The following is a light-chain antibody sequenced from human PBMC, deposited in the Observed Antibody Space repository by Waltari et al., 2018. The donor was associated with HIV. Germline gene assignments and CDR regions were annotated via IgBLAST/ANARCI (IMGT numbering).Light chain of an antibody. V-gene: IGLV2-14*03. Sequence: SAVTQPASVSGLPGQSITLSCTGGDRDFGLYNFVSWYQQHPGRVPRLILYDVDSRAPGISDRFSGSRSGPTASLNISRLRAEDEADYYCASFTGDDTLLFGGGTKVTVL. CDR1: DRDFGLYNF. CDR2: DVD. J-gene: IGLJ3*02. CDR3: ASFTGDDTLL.